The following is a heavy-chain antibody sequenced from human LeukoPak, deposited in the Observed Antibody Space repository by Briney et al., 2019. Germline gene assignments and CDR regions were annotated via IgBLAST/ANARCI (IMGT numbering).Heavy chain of an antibody. CDR3: ARDYQGYCSGGSCYDSGFDP. CDR2: ISSSSSTI. CDR1: GFTFSSYS. J-gene: IGHJ5*02. Sequence: PGGSLRLSCAASGFTFSSYSMNWVRQAPGKGLEWVSYISSSSSTIYYADSVKGRFTISRDNAKNSLYLQMNSLRAEDTAVYYCARDYQGYCSGGSCYDSGFDPWGQGTLVTVSS. D-gene: IGHD2-15*01. V-gene: IGHV3-48*01.